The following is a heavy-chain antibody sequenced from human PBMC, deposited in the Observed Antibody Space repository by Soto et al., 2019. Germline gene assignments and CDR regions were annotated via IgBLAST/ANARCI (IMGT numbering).Heavy chain of an antibody. CDR3: AVPYQYCRATSCEHSYYYYGMDV. CDR2: INHRGNT. Sequence: PSETLSLTCAVYGGSFSGHYWSWIRQPPGKGREWIGEINHRGNTNYNPSLKSRVTISVDTSKNQFSLKLSSVTAADTAVYYCAVPYQYCRATSCEHSYYYYGMDVWGQGTTVTVSS. D-gene: IGHD2-2*01. J-gene: IGHJ6*02. V-gene: IGHV4-34*01. CDR1: GGSFSGHY.